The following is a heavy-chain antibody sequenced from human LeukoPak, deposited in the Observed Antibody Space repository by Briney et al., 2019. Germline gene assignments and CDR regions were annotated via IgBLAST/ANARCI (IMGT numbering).Heavy chain of an antibody. D-gene: IGHD6-19*01. CDR3: AKDFSRGRQWLNYEIDY. J-gene: IGHJ4*02. CDR2: ISWDGGST. V-gene: IGHV3-43*01. CDR1: GFTFDVYT. Sequence: GGSLRLSCAASGFTFDVYTMHGVRHAPGKGVECVSLISWDGGSTYYADSVKGRFTISRDNSKNSLYLQMNSLRTEDTALYYCAKDFSRGRQWLNYEIDYWGQGTLVTVSS.